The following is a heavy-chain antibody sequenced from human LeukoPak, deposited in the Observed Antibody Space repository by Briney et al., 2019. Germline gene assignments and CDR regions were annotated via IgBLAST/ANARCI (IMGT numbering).Heavy chain of an antibody. V-gene: IGHV4-38-2*02. J-gene: IGHJ3*02. CDR3: ARQGGLVKFGYRVAAAGHDALDI. CDR2: IYHSGST. D-gene: IGHD6-13*01. Sequence: SETLSLTCTVSGYSISSGYYWGWIRQPPGKGLEWIGSIYHSGSTDYNPSLKSRVTISVDTSKNQFSLKLSSVTAADTAMYYCARQGGLVKFGYRVAAAGHDALDIWGQGTMVTVSS. CDR1: GYSISSGYY.